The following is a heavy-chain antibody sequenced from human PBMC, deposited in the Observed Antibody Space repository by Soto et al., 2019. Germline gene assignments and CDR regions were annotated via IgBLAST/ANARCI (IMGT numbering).Heavy chain of an antibody. Sequence: GGSLRLSCAASGFTFSSYAMHWVRQAPGKGLEWVAVISYDGSNKYYADSVKGRFTISRDNSKNTLYLQMNSLRAEDTAVYYCARDPTRSSWSPYYYYYGMDVWGQGTTVTVSS. D-gene: IGHD6-13*01. CDR3: ARDPTRSSWSPYYYYYGMDV. J-gene: IGHJ6*02. CDR2: ISYDGSNK. CDR1: GFTFSSYA. V-gene: IGHV3-30-3*01.